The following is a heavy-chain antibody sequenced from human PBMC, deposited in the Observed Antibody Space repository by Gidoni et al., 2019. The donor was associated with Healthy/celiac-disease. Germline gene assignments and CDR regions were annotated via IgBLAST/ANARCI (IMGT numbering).Heavy chain of an antibody. D-gene: IGHD5-12*01. J-gene: IGHJ6*03. CDR1: GFTFGDYA. CDR2: IRSKAYGGTT. Sequence: EVQLVESGGGLVKPGRSLRLSCTASGFTFGDYAMSWFRQAPGKGLEWVGFIRSKAYGGTTEYAASVKGRFTISRDDSKSIAYLQMNSLKTEDTAVYYCTRIMVATSLYMDVWGKGTTVTVSS. V-gene: IGHV3-49*05. CDR3: TRIMVATSLYMDV.